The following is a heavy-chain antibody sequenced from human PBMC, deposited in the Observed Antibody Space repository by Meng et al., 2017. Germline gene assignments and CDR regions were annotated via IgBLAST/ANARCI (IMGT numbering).Heavy chain of an antibody. CDR3: VRDRGSGWYEYYYYYYGMDV. Sequence: ASVKVSCKASGYTFTSYGISWVLQAPGQGLEWMGWISAYNGNTNYAQKLQGRVTMTTDTSTSTAYMELRSLRSDDTAVYYCVRDRGSGWYEYYYYYYGMDVWGQGTTVTVSS. CDR2: ISAYNGNT. CDR1: GYTFTSYG. J-gene: IGHJ6*02. V-gene: IGHV1-18*01. D-gene: IGHD6-19*01.